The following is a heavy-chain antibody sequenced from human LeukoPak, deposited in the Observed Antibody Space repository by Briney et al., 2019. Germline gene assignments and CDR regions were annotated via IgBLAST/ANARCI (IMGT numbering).Heavy chain of an antibody. V-gene: IGHV1-18*01. J-gene: IGHJ4*02. CDR3: ATVLTLSGNYVVDF. CDR1: GYTFTSYG. D-gene: IGHD1-26*01. Sequence: ASVKVSCKASGYTFTSYGISWVRQAPGQGLEWMGWISAYNGNTNYAQKLQGRVTMTTDTSTSTAYMELSSLRSEDTAVYYCATVLTLSGNYVVDFWGQGTLVTVSS. CDR2: ISAYNGNT.